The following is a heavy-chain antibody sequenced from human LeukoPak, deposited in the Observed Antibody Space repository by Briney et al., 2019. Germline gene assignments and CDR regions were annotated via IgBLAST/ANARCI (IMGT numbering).Heavy chain of an antibody. V-gene: IGHV4-4*07. CDR2: IYTSRST. CDR3: ARENYYDSSGYYYTRTHSLLDY. Sequence: SETLSLTCTVSGGSISSYYWSWIRQPAGKGLEWIGRIYTSRSTNYNPSLKSRVTMSVDTSKNQFSLKLSSVTAADTAVYYCARENYYDSSGYYYTRTHSLLDYWGQGTLVTVSS. CDR1: GGSISSYY. J-gene: IGHJ4*02. D-gene: IGHD3-22*01.